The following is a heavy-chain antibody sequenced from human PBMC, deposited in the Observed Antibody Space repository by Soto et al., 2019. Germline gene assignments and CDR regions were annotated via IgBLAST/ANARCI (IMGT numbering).Heavy chain of an antibody. CDR2: IITIFGTA. J-gene: IGHJ4*02. Sequence: QVQLVQSGAEVKKPGSSVKVSCKASGGTFSSYAISWVRQAPGQGLEWMGGIITIFGTANYAQKFQGRVTITADESTSTAYMELSSLRSEDTAVYYCARVTDSSGYYYGEYYFDYWGQGTLVTVSS. D-gene: IGHD3-22*01. V-gene: IGHV1-69*12. CDR1: GGTFSSYA. CDR3: ARVTDSSGYYYGEYYFDY.